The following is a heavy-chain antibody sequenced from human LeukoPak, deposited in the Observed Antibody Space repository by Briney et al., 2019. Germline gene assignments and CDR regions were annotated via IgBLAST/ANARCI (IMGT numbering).Heavy chain of an antibody. V-gene: IGHV3-23*01. CDR3: ASQGYCSGGSCSSNY. CDR2: ISGSGGST. Sequence: GGSLRLSCAASGFTFSSYAMSWVRQAPGKGLEWVSAISGSGGSTYYADSVKGRFTISRDNSKNTLYLQMNSLRAEDTAVYYCASQGYCSGGSCSSNYWGQGTLVTVYS. J-gene: IGHJ4*02. CDR1: GFTFSSYA. D-gene: IGHD2-15*01.